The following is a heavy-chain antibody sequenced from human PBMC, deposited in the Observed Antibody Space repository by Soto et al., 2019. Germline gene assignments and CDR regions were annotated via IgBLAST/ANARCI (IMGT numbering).Heavy chain of an antibody. CDR3: AKEGHTGYGMDV. CDR2: ISYDGRNK. CDR1: GFTFSNYG. Sequence: QEELVESGGGVVQPGRSLRLSCAASGFTFSNYGMHWVRQAPGKGLEWVAIISYDGRNKFYADSVKGRFTISRDNSKNTRYLQMNSLRAEDTAVYYCAKEGHTGYGMDVWGQGTTVTVSS. J-gene: IGHJ6*02. V-gene: IGHV3-30*18. D-gene: IGHD2-21*01.